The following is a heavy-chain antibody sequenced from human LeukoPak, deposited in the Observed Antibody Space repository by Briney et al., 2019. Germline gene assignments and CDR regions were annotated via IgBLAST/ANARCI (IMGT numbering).Heavy chain of an antibody. D-gene: IGHD1-26*01. CDR3: ARQLGATSRDY. Sequence: ASVKVSCKASGYTFIGYYMHWVRQAPGQGLEWMGWIIPNSGATNCAQNFQGRVTMTRDTSISTAYMELNRLTSDDTAVYYCARQLGATSRDYWGQGTLVTVSS. CDR2: IIPNSGAT. V-gene: IGHV1-2*02. CDR1: GYTFIGYY. J-gene: IGHJ4*02.